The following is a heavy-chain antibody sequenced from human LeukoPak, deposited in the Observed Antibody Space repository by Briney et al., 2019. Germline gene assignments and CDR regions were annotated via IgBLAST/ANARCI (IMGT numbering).Heavy chain of an antibody. CDR1: GGSIRSYY. CDR2: IYHSGNT. V-gene: IGHV4-59*08. J-gene: IGHJ4*02. D-gene: IGHD3-10*01. Sequence: SETLSLTCNVSGGSIRSYYWSWVRQPPGKGLEWIGYIYHSGNTNYNASLKSRVTLSVDTSKNQLSLMLSSVTAADTAVYYCARGTYGSGSYYMSHFDYWGQGTLVTVSS. CDR3: ARGTYGSGSYYMSHFDY.